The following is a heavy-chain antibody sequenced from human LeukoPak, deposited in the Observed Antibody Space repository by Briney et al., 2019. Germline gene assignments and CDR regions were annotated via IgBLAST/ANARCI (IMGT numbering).Heavy chain of an antibody. CDR3: ARGSSSSSGGY. D-gene: IGHD6-13*01. CDR2: ISGSGGST. V-gene: IGHV3-23*01. CDR1: GFTFSSYA. Sequence: GGSLRLSCAASGFTFSSYAMSWVRQAPGKGLEWASAISGSGGSTYYADSVKGRFTIPRDNAKNSLYLQMNSLRAEDTAVYYCARGSSSSSGGYWGQGTLVTVSS. J-gene: IGHJ4*02.